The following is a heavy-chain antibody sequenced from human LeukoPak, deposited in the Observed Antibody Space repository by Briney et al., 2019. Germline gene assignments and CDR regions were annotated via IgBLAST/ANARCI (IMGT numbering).Heavy chain of an antibody. D-gene: IGHD2-21*01. CDR3: ATGVRAIPIYY. J-gene: IGHJ4*02. Sequence: GASVKVSCKASGASFSSFGISWVRQAPGQGLEWMGGIIPIFGSPNYAQKFQGRLTITTGESTSTAYMELSSLRSDDTAVFYCATGVRAIPIYYWGQGTLVTVSS. CDR2: IIPIFGSP. V-gene: IGHV1-69*05. CDR1: GASFSSFG.